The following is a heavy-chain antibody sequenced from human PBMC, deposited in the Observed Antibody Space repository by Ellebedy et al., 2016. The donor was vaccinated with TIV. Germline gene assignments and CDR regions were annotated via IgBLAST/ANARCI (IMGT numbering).Heavy chain of an antibody. J-gene: IGHJ4*02. V-gene: IGHV4-39*07. CDR2: ISYTGKT. CDR1: GASIDNSAYY. D-gene: IGHD2-8*02. Sequence: MPSETLSLTCSVSGASIDNSAYYWGWIRQPPGKGLEWIGSISYTGKTYNNPSPNSRVSFSIDTSKNRFSLKLTSMTAADKAVYYCARDGGVCVVSAIAHWGQGILVTVSS. CDR3: ARDGGVCVVSAIAH.